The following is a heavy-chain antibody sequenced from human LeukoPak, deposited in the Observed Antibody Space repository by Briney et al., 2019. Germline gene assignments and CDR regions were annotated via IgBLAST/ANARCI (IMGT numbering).Heavy chain of an antibody. V-gene: IGHV3-23*01. J-gene: IGHJ4*02. CDR1: GFTFSTFA. D-gene: IGHD2-8*02. Sequence: GGSLRLSCEASGFTFSTFAMIWVRQPPGKGLEWVSSIFPSGGEIHYADSVRGRFTISRDNSKSTLSLQMNSLRAEDTAIYYCATYRQVLLPFESWGQGTLVTVPS. CDR2: IFPSGGEI. CDR3: ATYRQVLLPFES.